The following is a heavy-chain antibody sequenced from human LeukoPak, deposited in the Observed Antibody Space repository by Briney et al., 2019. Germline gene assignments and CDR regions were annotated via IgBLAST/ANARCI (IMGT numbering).Heavy chain of an antibody. CDR1: GGSISSYY. CDR2: IYYSGST. Sequence: SETLSLTCTVSGGSISSYYWSWIRQPPGKGLEWIGYIYYSGSTNYNPSLKSRVTISVDTSKNQFSLKLSSVTAADTAVYYCARGRVSCDYWGQGTLVTVSS. D-gene: IGHD6-6*01. J-gene: IGHJ4*02. CDR3: ARGRVSCDY. V-gene: IGHV4-59*01.